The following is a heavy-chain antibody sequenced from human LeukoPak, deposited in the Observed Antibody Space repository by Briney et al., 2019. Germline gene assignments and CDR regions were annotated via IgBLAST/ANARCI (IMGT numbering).Heavy chain of an antibody. D-gene: IGHD3-22*01. CDR3: AKALAMYYYDSSGSLGLVDY. V-gene: IGHV3-9*01. Sequence: GGSLRLSCAASGFTFDDYAMHWVRQAPGKGLEWVSGISWNSGSIGYADSVKGRFTISRDNAKNSLYLQMDSLRAEDTALYYCAKALAMYYYDSSGSLGLVDYWGQGTLVTVSS. CDR2: ISWNSGSI. J-gene: IGHJ4*02. CDR1: GFTFDDYA.